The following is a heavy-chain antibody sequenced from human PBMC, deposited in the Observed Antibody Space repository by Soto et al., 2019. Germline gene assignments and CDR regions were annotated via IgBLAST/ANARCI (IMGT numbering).Heavy chain of an antibody. CDR1: GFSFSDCW. CDR3: VKDGGYCSSATCYSPRNHYFDS. D-gene: IGHD2-2*01. Sequence: GGSLRLSCVASGFSFSDCWTSWVRQAPGKGPEWVANIKFDGSEKQYVDSVRGRFSISRDNFRNSLFLQMNSLRAGDTAIYYCVKDGGYCSSATCYSPRNHYFDSWGQGTLVTVSS. CDR2: IKFDGSEK. V-gene: IGHV3-7*03. J-gene: IGHJ4*02.